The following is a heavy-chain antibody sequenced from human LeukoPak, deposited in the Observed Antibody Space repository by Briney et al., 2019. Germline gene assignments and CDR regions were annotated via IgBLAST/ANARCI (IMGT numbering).Heavy chain of an antibody. CDR3: AGGTSAYYYMDV. D-gene: IGHD1-26*01. CDR1: GFTFSSYA. J-gene: IGHJ6*03. V-gene: IGHV3-30-3*01. CDR2: ISYDGSNY. Sequence: GGSRRLSCAASGFTFSSYAMHWVRQAPGKGLEWVAFISYDGSNYYYADSVKGRFTISRDNSKNTLFLQMNSLRAEDTAVYSCAGGTSAYYYMDVWGKGTTVTVSS.